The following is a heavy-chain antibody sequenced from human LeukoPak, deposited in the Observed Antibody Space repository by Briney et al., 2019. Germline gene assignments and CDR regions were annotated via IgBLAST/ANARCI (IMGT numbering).Heavy chain of an antibody. Sequence: SETLSLTCTVSGGSISNYYWGWIRQPPGKGLEWIGSIYYSGSTYLNPTLKSRVTISVDTSKNQFSLKLSSVTAADTAVYYCARIGSGWHDYWGQGTLVTVFS. CDR2: IYYSGST. CDR1: GGSISNYY. D-gene: IGHD3-3*01. V-gene: IGHV4-39*01. CDR3: ARIGSGWHDY. J-gene: IGHJ4*02.